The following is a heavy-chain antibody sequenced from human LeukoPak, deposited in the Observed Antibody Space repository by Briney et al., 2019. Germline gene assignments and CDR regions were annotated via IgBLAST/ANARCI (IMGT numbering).Heavy chain of an antibody. CDR1: GFTFSSYG. J-gene: IGHJ5*02. CDR2: IWYDGSNK. D-gene: IGHD6-6*01. V-gene: IGHV3-33*01. CDR3: ARDLYSSSSTNWFDP. Sequence: GGSLRLSCAASGFTFSSYGMHWVRQAPGKGLEWVAVIWYDGSNKYYADSVKGRFTISRDNSKNTLYLRMNSLRAEDTAVYYCARDLYSSSSTNWFDPWGQGTLVTVSS.